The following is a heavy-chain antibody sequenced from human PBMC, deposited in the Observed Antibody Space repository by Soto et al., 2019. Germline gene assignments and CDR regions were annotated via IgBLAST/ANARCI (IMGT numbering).Heavy chain of an antibody. D-gene: IGHD4-4*01. CDR1: GFTFSSYA. V-gene: IGHV3-23*01. J-gene: IGHJ5*02. CDR3: AKDGFYVTTMGGNWFDP. CDR2: ISGSGGST. Sequence: EVQLLESGGGLVQPGGSLRLSCAASGFTFSSYAMSWVRQAPGKGLEWVSAISGSGGSTYYADSVKGRFTISRDNSKNTMYLQMNSLRAEDTAVYYWAKDGFYVTTMGGNWFDPWGQGTLVTVSS.